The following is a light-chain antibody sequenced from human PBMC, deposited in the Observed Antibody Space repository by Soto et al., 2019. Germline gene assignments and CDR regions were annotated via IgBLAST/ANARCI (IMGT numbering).Light chain of an antibody. CDR2: KAS. Sequence: DIQMTQSPSTLSVSVGDRVTITCRASQTISSWLAWYQQKPGKAPKLLIYKASTLIIRVPSRFCGRGSGTEFTHTISRLYPDDFANYSCEHYNNYSVAFDHGNKVELE. J-gene: IGKJ1*01. CDR3: EHYNNYSVA. CDR1: QTISSW. V-gene: IGKV1-5*03.